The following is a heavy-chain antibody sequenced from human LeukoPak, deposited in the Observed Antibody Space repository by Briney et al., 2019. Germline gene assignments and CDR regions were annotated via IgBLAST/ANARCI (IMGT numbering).Heavy chain of an antibody. V-gene: IGHV1-69*13. D-gene: IGHD2-2*02. J-gene: IGHJ6*03. CDR3: ARDRAPVVPAAIRYYYYYMDV. CDR1: GGTFSSYA. CDR2: IIPIFGTA. Sequence: SVKVSCKASGGTFSSYAISWVRQAPGQGLEWMGGIIPIFGTANYAQKFQGRVTITADESTSTAYMELSSLRSEDTAVYYCARDRAPVVPAAIRYYYYYMDVWGEGTTVTVSS.